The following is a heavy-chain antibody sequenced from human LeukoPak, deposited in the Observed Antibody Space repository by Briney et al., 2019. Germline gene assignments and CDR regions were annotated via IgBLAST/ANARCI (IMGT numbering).Heavy chain of an antibody. V-gene: IGHV3-74*01. Sequence: GGSLRLSCAASGFTFSKYWMLWVRQAPGKGLESVSRINTDGTVTTYADSVKGRFTVSRDNADNTMFLQMNSVRDEDTAVYYCARIGVSAFDIWGQGTMVTVSS. J-gene: IGHJ3*02. CDR2: INTDGTVT. CDR1: GFTFSKYW. CDR3: ARIGVSAFDI.